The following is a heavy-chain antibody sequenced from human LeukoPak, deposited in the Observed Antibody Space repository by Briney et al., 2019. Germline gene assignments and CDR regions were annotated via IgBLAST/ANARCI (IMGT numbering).Heavy chain of an antibody. D-gene: IGHD3-16*01. CDR1: GFSFSTYT. J-gene: IGHJ4*02. CDR2: INGRGDST. V-gene: IGHV3-23*01. Sequence: PGGSLRLSCAASGFSFSTYTMNWVRQAPGKGLEWVSAINGRGDSTFYADSVKGQFTISRDNSKSTVYLQMNSLKAEDTAVYYCASNWAYDYVVQSYWGQGTLVTVSS. CDR3: ASNWAYDYVVQSY.